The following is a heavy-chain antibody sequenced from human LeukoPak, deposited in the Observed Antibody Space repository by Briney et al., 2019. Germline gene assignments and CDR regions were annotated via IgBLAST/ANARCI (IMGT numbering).Heavy chain of an antibody. D-gene: IGHD1-1*01. CDR3: ATDHPRGWNDVRTFDY. Sequence: GASVKVSCKASGYTFTSYDINWVRQATGQGLEWMGWMSPNSGNTGYAQKFQGRVTMTRNTSISTAYMELSSLRSEDTAVYYCATDHPRGWNDVRTFDYWGQGTLVTVSS. CDR1: GYTFTSYD. V-gene: IGHV1-8*01. CDR2: MSPNSGNT. J-gene: IGHJ4*02.